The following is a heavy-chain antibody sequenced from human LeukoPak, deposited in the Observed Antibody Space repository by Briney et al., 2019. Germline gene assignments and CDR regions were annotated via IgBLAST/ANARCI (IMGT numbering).Heavy chain of an antibody. CDR1: GGSISSYY. V-gene: IGHV4-59*04. CDR2: IYHSGFT. CDR3: AKGGHITILAFDI. J-gene: IGHJ3*02. D-gene: IGHD3-3*01. Sequence: SETLSLTCTVSGGSISSYYWSWIRQRPGKGREWIGSIYHSGFTYYNPPLKSRLTISVDTSKNQFSLKLSSVTAADTAVYYCAKGGHITILAFDIWGQGTMVTVSS.